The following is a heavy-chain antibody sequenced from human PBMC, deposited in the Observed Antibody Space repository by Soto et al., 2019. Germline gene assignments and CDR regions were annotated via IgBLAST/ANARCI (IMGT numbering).Heavy chain of an antibody. CDR1: GGSISSSSYY. J-gene: IGHJ6*02. D-gene: IGHD3-16*01. V-gene: IGHV4-39*01. Sequence: PSETLSLTCTVSGGSISSSSYYWGWIRQPPGKGLEWIGSIYYSGSTYYNPSLKSRVTISVDTSKNQFSLNLSSVTAADTAVFYCARLLDGARFYYYGMDVWGQGTTVTVSS. CDR3: ARLLDGARFYYYGMDV. CDR2: IYYSGST.